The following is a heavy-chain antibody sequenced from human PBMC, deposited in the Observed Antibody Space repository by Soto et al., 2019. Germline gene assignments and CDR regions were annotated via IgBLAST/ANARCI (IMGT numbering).Heavy chain of an antibody. CDR1: SGSISSSNW. CDR3: ARGIVVVVAATRFHP. V-gene: IGHV4-4*02. D-gene: IGHD2-15*01. Sequence: SETLSLTCAVSSGSISSSNWWSWVRQPPGKGLEWIGEIYHSGSTNYNPSLKSRVTISVDKSKNQFSLKLSSVTAADTAVYYCARGIVVVVAATRFHPWGQGTLVTVSS. CDR2: IYHSGST. J-gene: IGHJ5*02.